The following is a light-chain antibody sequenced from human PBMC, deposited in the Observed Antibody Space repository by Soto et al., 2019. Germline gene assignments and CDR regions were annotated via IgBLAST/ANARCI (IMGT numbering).Light chain of an antibody. V-gene: IGLV2-14*01. CDR3: MSCTNTNKAV. Sequence: QSVLTQPASVSGSPGQSITISCPGARSDVGSCKYVSWYQQHPGKAPKFMIYEVSNRPARISSRCSGSKSGNTASLTISGLQAEDEADDYCMSCTNTNKAVFATGTQLTVL. CDR2: EVS. CDR1: RSDVGSCKY. J-gene: IGLJ1*01.